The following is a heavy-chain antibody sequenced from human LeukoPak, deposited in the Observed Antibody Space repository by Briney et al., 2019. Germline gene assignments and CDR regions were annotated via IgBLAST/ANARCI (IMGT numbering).Heavy chain of an antibody. J-gene: IGHJ4*02. CDR2: IYYSGST. V-gene: IGHV4-59*01. CDR3: ARGFPYCGGDCYYADY. CDR1: GGSISSYF. D-gene: IGHD2-21*02. Sequence: SETLSLTCTVSGGSISSYFWSWIRQPPGKGLEWIGYIYYSGSTNYNPSLKSRVTISVDTSKNQFSLKLSSVTAADTAVYYCARGFPYCGGDCYYADYWGQGTLVTVSS.